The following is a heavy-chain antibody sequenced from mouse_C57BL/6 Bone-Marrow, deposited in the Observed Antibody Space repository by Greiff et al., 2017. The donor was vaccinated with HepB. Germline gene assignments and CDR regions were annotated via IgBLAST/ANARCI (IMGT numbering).Heavy chain of an antibody. CDR2: ISDGGSYT. J-gene: IGHJ3*01. CDR1: GFTFSSYA. V-gene: IGHV5-4*03. Sequence: EVMLVESGGGLVKPGGSLKLSCAASGFTFSSYAMSWVRQTPEKRLEWVATISDGGSYTYYPDTVKGRFTISRDNAKNNLYPQMSHLKSEDTAMYYCARGRGYYQVFAYWGQGTLVTVSA. CDR3: ARGRGYYQVFAY. D-gene: IGHD2-3*01.